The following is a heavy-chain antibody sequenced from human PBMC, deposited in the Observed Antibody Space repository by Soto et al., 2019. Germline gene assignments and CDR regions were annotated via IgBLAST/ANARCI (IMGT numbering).Heavy chain of an antibody. Sequence: SETLSLTCTVSGGSVSSGSYYWSWIRQPPGKGLEWIGYIYYSGSTNYNPSLKSRVTISVDTSKNQFSLKLSSVTAADTAVYYCARGGEYYDILTGYYKVFDYWGQGTLVTVSS. V-gene: IGHV4-61*01. D-gene: IGHD3-9*01. CDR1: GGSVSSGSYY. J-gene: IGHJ4*02. CDR3: ARGGEYYDILTGYYKVFDY. CDR2: IYYSGST.